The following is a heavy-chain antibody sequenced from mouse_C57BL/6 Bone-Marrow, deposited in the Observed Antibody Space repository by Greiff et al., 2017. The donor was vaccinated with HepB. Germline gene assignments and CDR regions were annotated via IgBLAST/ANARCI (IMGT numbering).Heavy chain of an antibody. J-gene: IGHJ3*01. D-gene: IGHD2-2*01. CDR1: GYTFTSYW. Sequence: QVQLKQPGAELVRPGTSVKLSCKASGYTFTSYWMHWVKQRPGQGLEWIGVIDPSDSYTNYNQKFKGKATLTVDTSSSTAYMQLSSLTSEDSAVYYCARREMVTGGPFAYWGQGSLVTVSA. V-gene: IGHV1-59*01. CDR3: ARREMVTGGPFAY. CDR2: IDPSDSYT.